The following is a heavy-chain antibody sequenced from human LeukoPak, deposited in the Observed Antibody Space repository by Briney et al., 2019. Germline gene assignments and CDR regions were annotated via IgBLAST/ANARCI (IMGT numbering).Heavy chain of an antibody. CDR3: ARVYRYCGGDCSFYAFDI. CDR1: GYTFTSYD. V-gene: IGHV1-8*01. J-gene: IGHJ3*02. D-gene: IGHD2-21*02. Sequence: ASVKVSCKASGYTFTSYDINWVRQATGQGLEWMGWMNPNSGNTGYAQTFQGRVTMTRNTSISTAYMELSSLRSEDTAVYYCARVYRYCGGDCSFYAFDIWGQGTMVTVSS. CDR2: MNPNSGNT.